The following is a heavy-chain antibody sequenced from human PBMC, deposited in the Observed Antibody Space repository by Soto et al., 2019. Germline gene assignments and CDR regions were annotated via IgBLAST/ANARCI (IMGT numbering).Heavy chain of an antibody. V-gene: IGHV3-53*01. Sequence: EVQLVESGGGLIQPGGSLRLSCEASGVAVSSKYMTWVRQAPGKGLEWVSVIYGGGTTYYADSVKGRFTISRDTSKNTLYLQMNSLRAEDTAVYYCVQTTGWPGFDFWGQGTLVTVSS. CDR2: IYGGGTT. CDR1: GVAVSSKY. CDR3: VQTTGWPGFDF. J-gene: IGHJ4*02. D-gene: IGHD6-19*01.